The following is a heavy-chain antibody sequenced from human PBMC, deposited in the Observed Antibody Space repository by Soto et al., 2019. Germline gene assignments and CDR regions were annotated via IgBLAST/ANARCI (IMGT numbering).Heavy chain of an antibody. J-gene: IGHJ4*02. CDR2: ISGSAGST. Sequence: EVQLVESGGGLVKPGGSLRLSCAATGFTFNNYAINWVRQSPGKGLEWVSVISGSAGSTYYADSVKGRFTITRDNSKNTLYLQMSSLRVEDTAVYYCAKAGGAAGTVDYFDYWGQGTLVTVSS. CDR3: AKAGGAAGTVDYFDY. V-gene: IGHV3-23*04. CDR1: GFTFNNYA. D-gene: IGHD6-13*01.